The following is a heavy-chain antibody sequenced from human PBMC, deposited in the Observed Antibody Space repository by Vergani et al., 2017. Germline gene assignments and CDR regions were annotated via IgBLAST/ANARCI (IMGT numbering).Heavy chain of an antibody. J-gene: IGHJ5*02. CDR3: ARDLGYCSGGSCYPSGFDP. CDR1: GYTFTSYG. V-gene: IGHV1-18*01. Sequence: QVQLVQSGAEVKKPGASVKVSCKASGYTFTSYGISWVRQAPGQGLEWMGWSSAYNGNTNYAQKLQGRVTMTTDTSTSTAYMELRSLRSDDTAVYYCARDLGYCSGGSCYPSGFDPWRQGTLVTVSS. D-gene: IGHD2-15*01. CDR2: SSAYNGNT.